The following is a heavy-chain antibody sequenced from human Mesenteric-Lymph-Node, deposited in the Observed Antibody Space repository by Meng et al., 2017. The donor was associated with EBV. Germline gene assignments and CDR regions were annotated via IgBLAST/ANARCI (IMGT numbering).Heavy chain of an antibody. J-gene: IGHJ4*02. CDR1: GGSFSRSF. Sequence: QVRLHQWAAGLLEAPGTPSLPCVVVGGSFSRSFWSWVRQPPGKGLEWIGEINPSGGTNYSPSLKSRVTISLDTSKNQFSLKLSSVTAADTAVYYCARSTRGYSSSWFDYWSQGTLVTVSS. CDR2: INPSGGT. CDR3: ARSTRGYSSSWFDY. D-gene: IGHD6-13*01. V-gene: IGHV4-34*01.